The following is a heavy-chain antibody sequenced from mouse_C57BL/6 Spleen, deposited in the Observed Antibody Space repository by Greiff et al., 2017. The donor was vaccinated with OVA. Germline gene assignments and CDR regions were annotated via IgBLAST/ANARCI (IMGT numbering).Heavy chain of an antibody. J-gene: IGHJ3*01. CDR3: ARGYYYGSSRPAWFAY. CDR1: GYTFTSYW. CDR2: IDPSDSYT. Sequence: QVQLQQPGAELVMPGASVKLSCKASGYTFTSYWMHWVKQRPGQGLEWIGEIDPSDSYTNYNQKFKGKSTLTVDQSSSTAYMQLSSLTSEDSAVYYCARGYYYGSSRPAWFAYWGQGTLVTVSA. V-gene: IGHV1-69*01. D-gene: IGHD1-1*01.